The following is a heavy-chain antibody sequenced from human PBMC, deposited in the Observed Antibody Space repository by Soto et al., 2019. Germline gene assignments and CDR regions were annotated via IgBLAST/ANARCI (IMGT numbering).Heavy chain of an antibody. Sequence: HPGGSLRLSCAASGFTFSSYAMSWVRQAPGKGLEWVSAISGSGGSTYYADSVKGRFTISRDNSKNTLYLQMNSLRAEDTAVYYCTNLYIGGDFDYWGQGTLVTVSS. J-gene: IGHJ4*02. V-gene: IGHV3-23*01. CDR1: GFTFSSYA. CDR2: ISGSGGST. CDR3: TNLYIGGDFDY. D-gene: IGHD5-12*01.